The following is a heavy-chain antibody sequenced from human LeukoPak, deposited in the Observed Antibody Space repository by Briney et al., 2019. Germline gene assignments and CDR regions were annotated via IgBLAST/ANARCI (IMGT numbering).Heavy chain of an antibody. V-gene: IGHV4-4*07. D-gene: IGHD3-10*01. CDR2: IYTSGST. Sequence: PSETLSLTCTVSGGSISSYYWSWIRQPAGKGLEWIGRIYTSGSTNYNPSLKSRVTMSVDTSKNQISLKLSSVTAADTAVYYCARGAQGTPFYYYYMDVWGKGTTVTVSS. CDR3: ARGAQGTPFYYYYMDV. J-gene: IGHJ6*03. CDR1: GGSISSYY.